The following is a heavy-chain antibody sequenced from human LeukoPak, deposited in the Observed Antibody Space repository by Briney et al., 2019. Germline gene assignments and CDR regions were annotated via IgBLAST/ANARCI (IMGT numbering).Heavy chain of an antibody. CDR2: INQGGSEK. CDR1: GFTFSTYW. J-gene: IGHJ4*02. D-gene: IGHD2-2*01. Sequence: GGSLRLSCAPSGFTFSTYWMGWVRQAPGKGLEWLANINQGGSEKYYVDSVKGRFTISRDNAKNSLFLQMNSLRAEDTAVYYCAREHCSSTSCYCDYWGQGTLVTVSS. CDR3: AREHCSSTSCYCDY. V-gene: IGHV3-7*03.